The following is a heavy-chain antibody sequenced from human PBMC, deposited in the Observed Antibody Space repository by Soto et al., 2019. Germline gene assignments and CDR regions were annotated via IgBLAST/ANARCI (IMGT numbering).Heavy chain of an antibody. V-gene: IGHV4-39*01. J-gene: IGHJ4*02. Sequence: QLQLQESGPGLVKPSETLSLTCSVSGGSITSSANYWGWIRQPPGKGLEWIGNIYFSGRTQYNPSLQSRVTISLDTPKKQFSLKLTSVTAADTAMYYCARRPTSDWNLFDFWGQGTLVTVSS. CDR1: GGSITSSANY. D-gene: IGHD1-7*01. CDR3: ARRPTSDWNLFDF. CDR2: IYFSGRT.